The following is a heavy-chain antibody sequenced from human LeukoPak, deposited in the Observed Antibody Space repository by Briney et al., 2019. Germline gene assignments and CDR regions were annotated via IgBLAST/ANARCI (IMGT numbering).Heavy chain of an antibody. V-gene: IGHV3-21*01. D-gene: IGHD2-8*01. Sequence: GGSLRLSCAASGFTFSSYSMNWVRQAPGKGLEWVSSISSSSSYIYYADSVKGRFTISRDNAKNSLYLQMNSLRAEDTAVYYCARARDCTNGVCYSRRTPRDDAFDIWGQGTMVTVSS. CDR1: GFTFSSYS. J-gene: IGHJ3*02. CDR3: ARARDCTNGVCYSRRTPRDDAFDI. CDR2: ISSSSSYI.